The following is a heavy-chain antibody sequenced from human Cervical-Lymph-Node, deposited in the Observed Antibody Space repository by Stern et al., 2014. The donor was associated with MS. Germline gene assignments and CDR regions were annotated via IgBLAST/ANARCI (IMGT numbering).Heavy chain of an antibody. V-gene: IGHV2-70*04. CDR1: GFSLSTSGMR. J-gene: IGHJ4*02. CDR2: IDWDDDK. D-gene: IGHD6-19*01. Sequence: QVTLRESGPALVKPTQTLTLTCTFSGFSLSTSGMRVSWIRQPPGKALEWLARIDWDDDKFYSTSLKTRLTISKDTSKNQVVLTMTNMDPVDTATYYCARIRAGAVAGYDYWGQGTLVTVSS. CDR3: ARIRAGAVAGYDY.